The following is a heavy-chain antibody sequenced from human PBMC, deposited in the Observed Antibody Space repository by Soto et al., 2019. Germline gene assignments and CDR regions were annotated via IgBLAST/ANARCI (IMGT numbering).Heavy chain of an antibody. J-gene: IGHJ6*03. D-gene: IGHD6-13*01. CDR3: ARDIEAAAVDYYYYYMDV. CDR1: GFTFSSYG. Sequence: QVQLVESGGGVVQPGRSLRLSCAASGFTFSSYGMHWVRQAPGKGLEWVAVIWYDGSNKYYADSVKGRFTISRDNSKNTLYLQMNSLRAEDTAVYYCARDIEAAAVDYYYYYMDVWGKGTTVTVSS. CDR2: IWYDGSNK. V-gene: IGHV3-33*01.